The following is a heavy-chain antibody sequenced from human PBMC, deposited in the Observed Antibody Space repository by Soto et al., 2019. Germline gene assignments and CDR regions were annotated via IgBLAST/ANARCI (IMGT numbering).Heavy chain of an antibody. CDR2: ISGSGGST. Sequence: GGSLRLSCAASGFTFSSYAMSWVRQAPGKGLEWVSAISGSGGSTYYADSVKGRFTISRDNSKNTLYLQMNSLRAEDTAVYYCAKEKLMTTVSNYYYGMDVWGQGTTVTVSS. V-gene: IGHV3-23*01. D-gene: IGHD4-17*01. CDR3: AKEKLMTTVSNYYYGMDV. J-gene: IGHJ6*02. CDR1: GFTFSSYA.